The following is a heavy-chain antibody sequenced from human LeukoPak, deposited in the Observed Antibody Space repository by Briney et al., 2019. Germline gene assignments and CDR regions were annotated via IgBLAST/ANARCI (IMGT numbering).Heavy chain of an antibody. CDR3: ARAYIVATIQYFDY. Sequence: PSETLSLTCTVSGGSISSSIYYWGWIRQPPGKGLEWIGSIYYSGSTYYNPSLKSRVTISVDTSKNQFSLKLSSVTAADTAVYYCARAYIVATIQYFDYWGQGTMVTVSS. V-gene: IGHV4-39*01. J-gene: IGHJ4*02. D-gene: IGHD5-12*01. CDR1: GGSISSSIYY. CDR2: IYYSGST.